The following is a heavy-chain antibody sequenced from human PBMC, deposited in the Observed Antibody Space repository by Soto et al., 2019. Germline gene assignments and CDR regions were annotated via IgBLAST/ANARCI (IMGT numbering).Heavy chain of an antibody. V-gene: IGHV1-3*01. Sequence: QVQLVQSGAEVKKPGASVKVSCKASGYTFTSYAMHWVRQAPGQRLEWMGWINAGNGNTKYSQKFQGRVTITRDTSASTAYMELSSLRSEDTAVYYCARDLPPQQLVYYYYYGMDVWGQGTTVTVSS. D-gene: IGHD6-13*01. CDR1: GYTFTSYA. CDR2: INAGNGNT. J-gene: IGHJ6*02. CDR3: ARDLPPQQLVYYYYYGMDV.